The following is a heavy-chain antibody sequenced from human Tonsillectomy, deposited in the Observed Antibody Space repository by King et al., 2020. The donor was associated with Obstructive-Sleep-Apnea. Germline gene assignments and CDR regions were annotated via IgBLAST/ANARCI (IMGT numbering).Heavy chain of an antibody. CDR3: ARRYYGSGSYSPFDY. V-gene: IGHV4-34*01. D-gene: IGHD3-10*01. CDR2: INHSGST. CDR1: GGSFSGYH. J-gene: IGHJ4*02. Sequence: VQLQQWGAGLLKPSETLSLTCAVYGGSFSGYHWSWIRQPPGKGREWIGEINHSGSTNYNPSLKSRVTMLVDTSKNQFSLNLSSVTAADTAVYYCARRYYGSGSYSPFDYWGQGNLVTVSS.